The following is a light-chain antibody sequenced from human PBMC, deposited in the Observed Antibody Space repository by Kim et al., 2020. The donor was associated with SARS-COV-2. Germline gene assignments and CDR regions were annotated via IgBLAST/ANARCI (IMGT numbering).Light chain of an antibody. CDR3: QQRSSWPLT. J-gene: IGKJ4*01. V-gene: IGKV3-11*01. CDR1: QSVSTY. Sequence: EIVLTQSPATLSLSPGERATLSCRASQSVSTYLAWYQQRSGQAPRLLIYDASNRATGIPARFSGSGSGTDFTLTISSLQPEDFAVYYCQQRSSWPLTFGGGTKLEIK. CDR2: DAS.